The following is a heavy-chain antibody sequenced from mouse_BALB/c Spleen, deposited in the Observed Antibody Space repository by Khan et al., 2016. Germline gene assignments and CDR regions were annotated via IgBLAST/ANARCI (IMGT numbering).Heavy chain of an antibody. V-gene: IGHV1-7*01. Sequence: QVQLQQSGAELAKPGASVKMSCKASGYTFTSFWMHWVKQRPGQGLEWIGNINPGSNYTDYNQNFKDQATLTADKSSSTAYMLLSSLTSEDSSVYYSAMYGYGKYIYGAMDYWGQGISVTVSS. CDR2: INPGSNYT. CDR3: AMYGYGKYIYGAMDY. D-gene: IGHD2-1*01. J-gene: IGHJ4*01. CDR1: GYTFTSFW.